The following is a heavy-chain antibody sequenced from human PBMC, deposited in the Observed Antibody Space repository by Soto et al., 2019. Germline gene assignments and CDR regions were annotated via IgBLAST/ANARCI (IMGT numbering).Heavy chain of an antibody. CDR3: ARWEITMIRWGGYGMDV. V-gene: IGHV1-69*13. J-gene: IGHJ6*02. Sequence: GASVKVSCKASGGTFSSYAISWVRQAPGQGLEWMGGIIPIFGTANYAQKFQGRVTITADESTSTAYMELSSLRSEDTAVYYCARWEITMIRWGGYGMDVWGQGTTVTVSS. CDR1: GGTFSSYA. CDR2: IIPIFGTA. D-gene: IGHD3-22*01.